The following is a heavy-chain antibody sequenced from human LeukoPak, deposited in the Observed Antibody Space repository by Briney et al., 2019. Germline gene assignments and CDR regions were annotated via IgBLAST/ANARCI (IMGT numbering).Heavy chain of an antibody. CDR2: ITWNRDNI. Sequence: GGSLRLSCAVSGFIFEDYAMHWVRQAPGKGLEWVSGITWNRDNIAYADSVRGRFTISRDNAKNYLYLQMNSLRAEDTALYYCAKDLSSAITSSLAMDVWGQGTMVTVSS. D-gene: IGHD3-22*01. J-gene: IGHJ3*01. CDR3: AKDLSSAITSSLAMDV. V-gene: IGHV3-9*01. CDR1: GFIFEDYA.